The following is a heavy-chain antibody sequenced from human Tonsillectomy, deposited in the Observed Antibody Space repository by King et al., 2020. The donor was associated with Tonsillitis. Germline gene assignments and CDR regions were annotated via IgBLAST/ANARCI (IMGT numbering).Heavy chain of an antibody. D-gene: IGHD3-10*01. CDR3: VRVWQYYASGSHQTQRFDY. Sequence: QLQESGPGLVKPSETLSLTCTVSGGSVNSGEYYWSWLRQPPGKGLEWVGYVYYSGSTNYNPSLKSRVTISIDTSKNQFSLKLRSVTAADTALYYCVRVWQYYASGSHQTQRFDYWGQGTLVTVSS. V-gene: IGHV4-61*08. CDR1: GGSVNSGEYY. CDR2: VYYSGST. J-gene: IGHJ4*02.